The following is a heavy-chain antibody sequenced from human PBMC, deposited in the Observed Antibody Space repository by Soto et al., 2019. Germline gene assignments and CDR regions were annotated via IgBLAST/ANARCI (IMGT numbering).Heavy chain of an antibody. V-gene: IGHV3-74*01. Sequence: EVPLVESGGGLVQPGGSLRLSCAASGFTFSSYWMHWVRQAPGKGLVWVSRINSDGSSTNYADSVKGRFTISRDNAKNTLYLQMNSLRAEDTAVYYCARESGIQPYQNGMDVWGQGTTVTVSS. D-gene: IGHD5-18*01. J-gene: IGHJ6*02. CDR1: GFTFSSYW. CDR2: INSDGSST. CDR3: ARESGIQPYQNGMDV.